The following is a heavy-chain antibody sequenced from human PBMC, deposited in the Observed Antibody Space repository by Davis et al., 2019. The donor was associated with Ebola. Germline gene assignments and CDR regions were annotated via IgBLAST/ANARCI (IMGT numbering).Heavy chain of an antibody. CDR2: ISYDGSNK. Sequence: SLKISCAASGFTFSSYGMHWVRQAPGKGLEWVAVISYDGSNKYYADSVKGRFTISRDNSKNTLYLQMNSLRAEDTAVYYCARRDLWFGELLYYYYGMDVWGQGTTVTVSS. J-gene: IGHJ6*02. D-gene: IGHD3-10*01. V-gene: IGHV3-30*03. CDR1: GFTFSSYG. CDR3: ARRDLWFGELLYYYYGMDV.